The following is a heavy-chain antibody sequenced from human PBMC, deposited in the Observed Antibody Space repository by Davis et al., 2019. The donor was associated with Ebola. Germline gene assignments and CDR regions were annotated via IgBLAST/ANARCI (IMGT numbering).Heavy chain of an antibody. V-gene: IGHV3-73*01. CDR1: GFTFSRSA. D-gene: IGHD6-6*01. J-gene: IGHJ4*02. CDR2: IRSKANSYAT. CDR3: TSSYASSSGDY. Sequence: GGSLRLSCAASGFTFSRSAMHWVRQASGKGLEWVGRIRSKANSYATAYAASVKGRFNISRDDSKNTAYLQMNSLKTEDTAVYYCTSSYASSSGDYWGQGTLVTVSS.